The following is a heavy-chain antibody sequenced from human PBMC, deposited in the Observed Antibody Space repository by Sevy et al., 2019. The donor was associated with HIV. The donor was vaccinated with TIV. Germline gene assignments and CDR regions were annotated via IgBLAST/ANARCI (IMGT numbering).Heavy chain of an antibody. Sequence: GGSLRLSCTASGFTFGDYAMSWFRQAPGKGLEWVGFIRSKAYGGTTEYAASVKGRFTISRDDSKSIAYLQMNSLKTEDTAVYYCTRDFSSGWYRYYFGYWGQGTLVTVSS. CDR1: GFTFGDYA. D-gene: IGHD6-19*01. V-gene: IGHV3-49*03. J-gene: IGHJ4*02. CDR2: IRSKAYGGTT. CDR3: TRDFSSGWYRYYFGY.